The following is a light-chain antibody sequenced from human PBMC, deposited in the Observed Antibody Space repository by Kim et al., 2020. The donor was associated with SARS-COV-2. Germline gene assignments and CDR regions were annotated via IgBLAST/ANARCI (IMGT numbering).Light chain of an antibody. CDR2: RTS. J-gene: IGKJ1*01. CDR3: QQSYDFPRT. V-gene: IGKV1-39*01. Sequence: ASAGDRITIPCRASQSVSGWLNWYQQKPGKAPHLLIYRTSILQSEVPPRFSGSASGTDFTLTIDSLQPEDFATYYCQQSYDFPRTFGQGTKVDIK. CDR1: QSVSGW.